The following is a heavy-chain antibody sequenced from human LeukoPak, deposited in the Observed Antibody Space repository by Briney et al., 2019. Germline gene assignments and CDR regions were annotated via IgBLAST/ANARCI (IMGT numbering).Heavy chain of an antibody. V-gene: IGHV3-73*01. CDR1: GFTFSGSA. CDR3: TSRGYGSGSYYNCGY. J-gene: IGHJ4*02. D-gene: IGHD3-10*01. Sequence: HPGGSLKLSCAASGFTFSGSAIHWVRQASGEGLEWVGRIRSKANSYATAYAASVKGRFTISRDDSKNTAYLQMNSLKTEDTAVYYCTSRGYGSGSYYNCGYWGQGTLVTVSS. CDR2: IRSKANSYAT.